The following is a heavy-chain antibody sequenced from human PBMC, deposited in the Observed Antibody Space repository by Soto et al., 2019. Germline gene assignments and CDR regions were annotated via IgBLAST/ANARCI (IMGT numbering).Heavy chain of an antibody. V-gene: IGHV4-39*01. J-gene: IGHJ6*02. CDR2: IYYSGST. CDR1: GGSIRSSSSY. Sequence: QLQLQESGPGLVKPSETLSLPCTVSGGSIRSSSSYWDWIRQPPGKGLEWIGSIYYSGSTYYNPSLKSRVIISMDKSKNQFSLNVSSVTAADTAVYYCARRRGVVQDGMDVWGQGTTVIVSS. D-gene: IGHD3-3*01. CDR3: ARRRGVVQDGMDV.